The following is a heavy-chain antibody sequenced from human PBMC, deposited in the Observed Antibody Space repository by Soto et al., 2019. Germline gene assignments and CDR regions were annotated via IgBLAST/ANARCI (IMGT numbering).Heavy chain of an antibody. CDR2: IYPGDSDT. CDR1: GYSFTSYW. Sequence: GESLKISCKGSGYSFTSYWISWVRQMPGKGLEWMGIIYPGDSDTRYSPSFQGQVTISADKSISTAYLQWSSLKASDTAMYYCARMYYYDSSGYYFNWFDPWGQGNLVTVSS. D-gene: IGHD3-22*01. V-gene: IGHV5-51*01. CDR3: ARMYYYDSSGYYFNWFDP. J-gene: IGHJ5*02.